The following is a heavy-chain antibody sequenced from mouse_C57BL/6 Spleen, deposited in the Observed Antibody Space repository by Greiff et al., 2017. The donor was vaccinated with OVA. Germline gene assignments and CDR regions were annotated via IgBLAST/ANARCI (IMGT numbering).Heavy chain of an antibody. J-gene: IGHJ3*01. V-gene: IGHV1-82*01. CDR3: ARGNYGNSAWFAY. Sequence: QVQLKQSGPDLVKPGASVKISCKASGYAFSSSWMNWVKQRPGKGLEWIGRIYPGDGDTNYNGKFKGKATLTADKSSSTAYMQLSSLTSEDSAVYFCARGNYGNSAWFAYWGQGTLVTVSA. D-gene: IGHD2-1*01. CDR2: IYPGDGDT. CDR1: GYAFSSSW.